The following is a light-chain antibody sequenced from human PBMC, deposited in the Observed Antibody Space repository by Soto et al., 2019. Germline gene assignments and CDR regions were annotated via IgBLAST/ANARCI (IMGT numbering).Light chain of an antibody. Sequence: DIVMTQSPLSLSVTPGEPASISCRCSQSLLHRNGYNYLDWYLQKPGQSPQLLISLGSNRASGVPDRLSGSGSGTDFTLNITRVEAGDFGVYYCMQALQTSFTFGPGTRVEI. CDR1: QSLLHRNGYNY. J-gene: IGKJ3*01. CDR3: MQALQTSFT. V-gene: IGKV2-28*01. CDR2: LGS.